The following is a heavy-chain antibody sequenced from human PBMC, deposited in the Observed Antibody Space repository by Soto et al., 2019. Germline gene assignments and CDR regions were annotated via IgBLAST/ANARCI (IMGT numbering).Heavy chain of an antibody. Sequence: EVQLLESGGGLVQPGGSLRLSCAASGFTFSSYAMSWVRQAPGKGLEWVSAIRGSGGSTYYADSVKGRFTISRDNSKNTLYLQMNSLRAEDTAVYYCAAPTFKGYSGYDATSYYDYYYMDVWGKGTTVTVSS. J-gene: IGHJ6*03. CDR3: AAPTFKGYSGYDATSYYDYYYMDV. V-gene: IGHV3-23*01. CDR1: GFTFSSYA. D-gene: IGHD5-12*01. CDR2: IRGSGGST.